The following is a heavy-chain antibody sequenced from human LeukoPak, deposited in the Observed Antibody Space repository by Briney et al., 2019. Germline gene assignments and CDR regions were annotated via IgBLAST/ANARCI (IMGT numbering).Heavy chain of an antibody. CDR1: GFTFSGYW. CDR2: INEDGTTI. CDR3: ARDSPDIVAHNWFDP. J-gene: IGHJ5*02. Sequence: GGSLRLSCEASGFTFSGYWMSWVRQAPGRGLEWVADINEDGTTIYYVNSVKGRFTISRDNAKNSLYLQMNSLRAEDTAVYYCARDSPDIVAHNWFDPWGQGTLVTVSS. D-gene: IGHD2-15*01. V-gene: IGHV3-7*01.